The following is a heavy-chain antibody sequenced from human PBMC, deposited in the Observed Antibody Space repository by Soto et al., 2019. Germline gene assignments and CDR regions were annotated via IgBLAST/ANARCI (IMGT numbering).Heavy chain of an antibody. J-gene: IGHJ4*02. CDR3: ARDRPEILNPTDHPMFDY. Sequence: EVQLVESGGGLVQPGGSLRLSCAASGFTFSSHWMHWVRQVPGKGLVWVSRIKSDGSSTAYADSVKGRFTISRDNAKNNLYLQMNSLRVEDSAVYYCARDRPEILNPTDHPMFDYWGQGTLVTVSS. V-gene: IGHV3-74*01. D-gene: IGHD6-6*01. CDR2: IKSDGSST. CDR1: GFTFSSHW.